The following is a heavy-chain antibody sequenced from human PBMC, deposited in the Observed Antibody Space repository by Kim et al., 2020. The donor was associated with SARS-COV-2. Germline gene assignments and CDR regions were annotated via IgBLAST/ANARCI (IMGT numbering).Heavy chain of an antibody. CDR2: ISGSGGST. J-gene: IGHJ6*02. CDR1: GFTFSSYA. D-gene: IGHD2-2*03. Sequence: GGSLRLSCAASGFTFSSYAMSWVRQAPGKGLEWVSAISGSGGSTYYADSVKGRFTISRDNSKNTLYLQMNSLRAEDTAVYYCAKDQELVDIVVVPAFPDMDVWGQGTTVTVSS. V-gene: IGHV3-23*01. CDR3: AKDQELVDIVVVPAFPDMDV.